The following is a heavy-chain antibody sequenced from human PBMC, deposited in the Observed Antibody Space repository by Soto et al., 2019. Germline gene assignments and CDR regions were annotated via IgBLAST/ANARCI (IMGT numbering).Heavy chain of an antibody. J-gene: IGHJ5*02. Sequence: EVQLVESGGGLVQPVGSLRLACAASGFIFSDHYMDWVRQAPGKGLEWVGRARNKVSGYTTAYAASVKGRLSISRDDSRNSLFLQMNSLKTEDTAVYFCARLMGTSFDLWGQGTLVTVSS. CDR3: ARLMGTSFDL. V-gene: IGHV3-72*01. D-gene: IGHD2-8*01. CDR1: GFIFSDHY. CDR2: ARNKVSGYTT.